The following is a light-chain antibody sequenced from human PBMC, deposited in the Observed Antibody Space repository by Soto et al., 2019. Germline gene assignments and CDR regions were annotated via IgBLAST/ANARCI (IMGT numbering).Light chain of an antibody. Sequence: QSVLTQPRSVSGSPGQSVTISCTGTSSDVSGYNYVSWYQQHPGKAPKLMIYDVSKRPSGVPDRFSGSKSGNTASLTISGLQAEDEADYYCCSYAGTPYVCGTGTKAPS. CDR2: DVS. V-gene: IGLV2-11*01. J-gene: IGLJ1*01. CDR1: SSDVSGYNY. CDR3: CSYAGTPYV.